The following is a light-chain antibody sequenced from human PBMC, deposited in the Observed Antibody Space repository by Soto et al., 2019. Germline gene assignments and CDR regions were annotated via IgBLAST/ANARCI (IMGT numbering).Light chain of an antibody. CDR1: QAIRMY. Sequence: DIQMTQSPSSLSASVGDRVTITCQASQAIRMYLNWYQQKPGKAPKLLIYDVSNLETGVPSRFIGSGSVTDFTFTITSLQPEDIATYYCQQYENFPLTVGGGTKVEIK. CDR2: DVS. V-gene: IGKV1-33*01. J-gene: IGKJ4*02. CDR3: QQYENFPLT.